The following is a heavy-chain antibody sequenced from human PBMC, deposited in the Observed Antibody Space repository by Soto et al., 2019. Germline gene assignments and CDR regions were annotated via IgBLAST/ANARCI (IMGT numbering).Heavy chain of an antibody. J-gene: IGHJ5*02. D-gene: IGHD2-15*01. CDR2: IYYSGST. CDR3: ARHRLDIVVVVAAHNWFDP. Sequence: QLQLQESGPGLVKPSETLSLTCTVSGGSISSSSYYWGWIRQPPGKGLEWIGSIYYSGSTYYNPSLKSRVTISVDTSKNQFSLKLSSVTAADTAVYYCARHRLDIVVVVAAHNWFDPWGQGTLVTVSS. CDR1: GGSISSSSYY. V-gene: IGHV4-39*01.